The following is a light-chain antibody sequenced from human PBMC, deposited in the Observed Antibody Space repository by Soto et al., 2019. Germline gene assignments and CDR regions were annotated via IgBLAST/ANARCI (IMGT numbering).Light chain of an antibody. V-gene: IGLV2-14*01. J-gene: IGLJ2*01. CDR3: SSRTISNILA. CDR1: NIDIGNYNY. Sequence: QSAMTQPASVSGSPGQSITVSCTVTNIDIGNYNYVSWYQQHPGKAPKLIIYEVTNRPSGVSDRFSGSKSVNTASLTISGLHAEDGADYYCSSRTISNILAFGGGTKLTVL. CDR2: EVT.